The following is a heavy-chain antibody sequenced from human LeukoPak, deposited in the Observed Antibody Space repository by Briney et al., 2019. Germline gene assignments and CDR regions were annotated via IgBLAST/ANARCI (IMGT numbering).Heavy chain of an antibody. Sequence: GESMKISCKGSGYGFTTYWIGWVRQIPGKGLEWMGIIYPGNSDTRYSPSFQGQVTISADKPISTAYLQWRLLGSPTAAVYYCANNYHDYGDGPSYWGQGTLVTVSS. J-gene: IGHJ4*02. CDR2: IYPGNSDT. CDR1: GYGFTTYW. D-gene: IGHD4-17*01. V-gene: IGHV5-51*04. CDR3: ANNYHDYGDGPSY.